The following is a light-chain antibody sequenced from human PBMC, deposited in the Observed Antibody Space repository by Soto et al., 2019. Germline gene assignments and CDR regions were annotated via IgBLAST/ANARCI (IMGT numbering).Light chain of an antibody. Sequence: AIRMTQSPSSLSASTGDRVTITCRASQGISSYLAWYQQKPGKAPKLLIYAASTLQSGVPSRFSGSGSGTDFNPTIRCLQSEDFATYYCQQYYSYPFTFGPGTKVDIK. CDR1: QGISSY. CDR3: QQYYSYPFT. J-gene: IGKJ3*01. V-gene: IGKV1-8*01. CDR2: AAS.